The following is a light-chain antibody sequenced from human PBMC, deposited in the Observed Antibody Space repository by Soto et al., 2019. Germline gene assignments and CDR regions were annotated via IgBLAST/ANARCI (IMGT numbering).Light chain of an antibody. CDR2: DAT. Sequence: DIPMTQSPSSLSASVGDRVTITCRASQGIRNDLAWYQQKPGKAPKRLIYDATSLQSGVPSRFSGSGSGTEFILPIRSLQAEDGAAYYCLQQNKYPPITFGRGTRLEIK. J-gene: IGKJ5*01. CDR1: QGIRND. V-gene: IGKV1-17*01. CDR3: LQQNKYPPIT.